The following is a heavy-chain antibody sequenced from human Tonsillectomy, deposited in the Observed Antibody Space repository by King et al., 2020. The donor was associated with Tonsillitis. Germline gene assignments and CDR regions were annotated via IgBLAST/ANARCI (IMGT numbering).Heavy chain of an antibody. CDR3: ATATDFDGKGKDY. J-gene: IGHJ4*02. Sequence: NCAVSGGSISSAGYSWSWIRQPPGKGLEWIGHIYHSVGTFYSPSLRGLVTISVNRSKNQFSLTLTSVTAADTAVYYCATATDFDGKGKDYWGQGTLVTVSS. D-gene: IGHD4-23*01. CDR2: IYHSVGT. V-gene: IGHV4-30-2*01. CDR1: GGSISSAGYS.